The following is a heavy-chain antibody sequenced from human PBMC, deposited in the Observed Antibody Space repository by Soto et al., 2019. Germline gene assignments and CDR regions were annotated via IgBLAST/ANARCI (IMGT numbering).Heavy chain of an antibody. Sequence: QMQLVQSGAEVKRPGASVRVSCKSSGYTFTSFYIHWVRQAPGQGLEWMGIINPSGGITNFAQRFQGRVPMTRAMSTNTHYMELSSLKSDDTAVYYCASSPAFSSSWYGIPPDPSHGMDVWGQGTKVTVS. D-gene: IGHD6-13*01. J-gene: IGHJ6*02. CDR2: INPSGGIT. CDR3: ASSPAFSSSWYGIPPDPSHGMDV. V-gene: IGHV1-46*01. CDR1: GYTFTSFY.